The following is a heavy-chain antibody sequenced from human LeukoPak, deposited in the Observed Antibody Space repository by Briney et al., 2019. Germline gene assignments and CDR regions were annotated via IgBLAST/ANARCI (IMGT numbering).Heavy chain of an antibody. J-gene: IGHJ5*02. Sequence: SETLSLTCTVSGGSISSYYWSWIRQPPGKGLEWIGYIYYSGSTNYNPSLKSRVTISVDTPKNQFFLKLSSVTAADTAVYYCARLWGSTSSWFDPWGQGTLVNVSS. D-gene: IGHD2-2*01. CDR1: GGSISSYY. CDR3: ARLWGSTSSWFDP. CDR2: IYYSGST. V-gene: IGHV4-59*01.